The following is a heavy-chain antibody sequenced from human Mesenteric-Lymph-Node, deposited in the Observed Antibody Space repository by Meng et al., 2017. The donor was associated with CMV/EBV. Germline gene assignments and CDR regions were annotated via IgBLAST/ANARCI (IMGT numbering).Heavy chain of an antibody. J-gene: IGHJ6*02. Sequence: GESLKISCAASGFTFKSYSMNWVRQAPGKGLEWISYISGTGSTIYYADSVKGRFTISRDNAKDTLYLDMNRLRAEDTAVYSCARDPPPSGYGYRGDLDVWGQGTTVTVSS. CDR1: GFTFKSYS. CDR3: ARDPPPSGYGYRGDLDV. D-gene: IGHD5-18*01. CDR2: ISGTGSTI. V-gene: IGHV3-48*04.